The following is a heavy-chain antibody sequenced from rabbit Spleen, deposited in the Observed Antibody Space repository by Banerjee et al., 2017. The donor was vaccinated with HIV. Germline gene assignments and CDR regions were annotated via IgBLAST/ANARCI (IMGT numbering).Heavy chain of an antibody. Sequence: QSLEESGGDLVKPGASLTLTCIASGVSFSGNSYMCWVRQAPGKGLEWIACIDTGSSGFTYFASWAKGRFTISKTSSTTVTLQVTSLTVADTATYFCAREGGIVVAGAFNLWGQGTLVTVS. D-gene: IGHD4-1*01. CDR3: AREGGIVVAGAFNL. V-gene: IGHV1S40*01. CDR2: IDTGSSGFT. J-gene: IGHJ4*01. CDR1: GVSFSGNSY.